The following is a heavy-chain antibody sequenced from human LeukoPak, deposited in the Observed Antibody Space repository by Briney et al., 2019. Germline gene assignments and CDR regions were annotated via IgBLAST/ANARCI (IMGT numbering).Heavy chain of an antibody. J-gene: IGHJ1*01. CDR3: AVAGQVFFQH. CDR2: IISIANSYAT. CDR1: AFTFSGPA. V-gene: IGHV3-73*01. Sequence: PGGSLRLSCAAYAFTFSGPAMDWVSQASGKVREWDGRIISIANSYATAYAASVKGIFTISGDDSKNTAYLQMNSLKTEDTAVYYCAVAGQVFFQHWGQGTLVTVSS. D-gene: IGHD6-19*01.